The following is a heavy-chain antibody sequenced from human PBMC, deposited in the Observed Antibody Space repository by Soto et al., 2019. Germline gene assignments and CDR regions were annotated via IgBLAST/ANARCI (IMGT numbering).Heavy chain of an antibody. J-gene: IGHJ5*02. Sequence: SETLSLTCTVSGGSISSYYWSWIQQPAGKGLEWIGRIYSSGSTNYNPSLKSRVTMSVDTSKNHFSLQLRSVTAADTAVYYCARDHNDFWSSGFDPWGQGTLVTVSS. CDR1: GGSISSYY. CDR3: ARDHNDFWSSGFDP. CDR2: IYSSGST. D-gene: IGHD3-3*01. V-gene: IGHV4-4*07.